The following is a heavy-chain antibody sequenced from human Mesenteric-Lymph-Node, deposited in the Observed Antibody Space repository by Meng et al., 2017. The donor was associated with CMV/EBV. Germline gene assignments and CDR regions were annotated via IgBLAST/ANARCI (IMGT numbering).Heavy chain of an antibody. Sequence: GESLKISCAASGFIFSNYWMHWVRQAPGKGLVWVSRIDIDGSAISYADSGKGRFTMSRDNAKNTLYLQMNSLRAEDTAVYYCVRGGNHWWNYFGDWGQGTMVTVSS. CDR2: IDIDGSAI. J-gene: IGHJ4*02. CDR3: VRGGNHWWNYFGD. D-gene: IGHD1-14*01. CDR1: GFIFSNYW. V-gene: IGHV3-74*01.